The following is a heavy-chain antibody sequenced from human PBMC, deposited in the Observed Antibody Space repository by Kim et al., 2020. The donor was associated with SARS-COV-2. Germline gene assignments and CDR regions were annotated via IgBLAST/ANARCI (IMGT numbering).Heavy chain of an antibody. J-gene: IGHJ6*02. CDR3: ARLNGGSDYYYYGMDV. CDR2: IYPGDSDT. D-gene: IGHD4-17*01. V-gene: IGHV5-51*01. Sequence: GESLKISCKGSGYSFTSYWIGWVRQMPGKGLEWMGIIYPGDSDTRYSPSFQGQVTISADKSISTAYLQWSSLKASDTAMYYCARLNGGSDYYYYGMDVWGQGTTVTVSS. CDR1: GYSFTSYW.